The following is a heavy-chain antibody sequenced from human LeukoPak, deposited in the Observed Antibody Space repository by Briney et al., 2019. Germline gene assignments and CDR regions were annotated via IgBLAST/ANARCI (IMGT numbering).Heavy chain of an antibody. V-gene: IGHV4-4*07. Sequence: PSETLSLTCTVSGASISSYYWSWIRQPAVKGLEWIGRIYTSGSTNYNPSLKSRVTMSVDTSKNQFSLKLSSVTAADTAVYYCARGYDYVWRSYRSGYFDYWGQGTLVTVSS. CDR1: GASISSYY. CDR3: ARGYDYVWRSYRSGYFDY. J-gene: IGHJ4*02. CDR2: IYTSGST. D-gene: IGHD3-16*02.